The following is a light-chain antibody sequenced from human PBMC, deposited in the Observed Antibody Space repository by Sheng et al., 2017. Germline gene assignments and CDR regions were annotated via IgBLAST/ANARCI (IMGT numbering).Light chain of an antibody. J-gene: IGKJ2*01. CDR3: QQYNSYPYT. CDR2: WAS. CDR1: QTLLYSSNNKNY. Sequence: DIVMTQSPDSLAVSLGERATINCKSSQTLLYSSNNKNYLAWYQQKPGQPPKLLIYWASTRESGVPDRFSGSGSGTDFTLTISSLQPDDFATYYCQQYNSYPYTFGQGTKLEIK. V-gene: IGKV4-1*01.